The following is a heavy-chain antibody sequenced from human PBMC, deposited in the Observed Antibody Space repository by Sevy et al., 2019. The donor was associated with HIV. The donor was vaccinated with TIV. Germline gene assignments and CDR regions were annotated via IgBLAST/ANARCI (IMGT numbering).Heavy chain of an antibody. CDR3: ARGYSNYLIDY. D-gene: IGHD4-4*01. J-gene: IGHJ4*02. CDR2: ISSSSSYT. V-gene: IGHV3-21*01. Sequence: GSLRLSCAASGFTYSSYSMNWVRQAPGKGLEWVSSISSSSSYTYYADSVKGRFTISRDNAKTSLFLQMNSLRAEDTAVYYCARGYSNYLIDYWGQGTLVTVSS. CDR1: GFTYSSYS.